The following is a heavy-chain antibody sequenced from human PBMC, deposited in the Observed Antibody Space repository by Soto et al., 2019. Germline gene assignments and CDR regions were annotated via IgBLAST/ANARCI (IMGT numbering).Heavy chain of an antibody. V-gene: IGHV5-51*01. Sequence: GESLKISCKGSGHMFSNYWIGWVRQMPGKGLEWMGIIYPGDSDTRYSPSFPGQVTITVDKSINTAYLQWSRLKASDTAMYYCARQRLGGTSGYYYFENWGQGTLVTV. D-gene: IGHD3-3*01. CDR1: GHMFSNYW. J-gene: IGHJ4*02. CDR2: IYPGDSDT. CDR3: ARQRLGGTSGYYYFEN.